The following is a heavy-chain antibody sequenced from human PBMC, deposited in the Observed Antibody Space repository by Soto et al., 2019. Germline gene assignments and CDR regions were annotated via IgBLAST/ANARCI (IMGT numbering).Heavy chain of an antibody. CDR3: ARSYYDFWSGSLWFDP. J-gene: IGHJ5*02. CDR1: GFTFSSYA. V-gene: IGHV3-23*01. CDR2: ISGSGGST. Sequence: GGSLRLSCAASGFTFSSYAMSWVRQAPGKGLEWVSAISGSGGSTYYADSVKGRFTISRDNSKNTLYLQMNSLRAEDTAVYYCARSYYDFWSGSLWFDPWGQGTLVTVSS. D-gene: IGHD3-3*01.